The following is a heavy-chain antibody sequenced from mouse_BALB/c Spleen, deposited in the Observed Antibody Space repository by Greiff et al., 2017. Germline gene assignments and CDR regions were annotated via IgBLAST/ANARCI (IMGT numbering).Heavy chain of an antibody. CDR2: ISSGGSYT. CDR3: ARQGITTVVATDYAMDY. V-gene: IGHV5-6*02. Sequence: DVMLVESGGDLVKPGGSLKLSCAASGFTFSSYGMSWVRQTPDKRLEWVATISSGGSYTYYPDSVKGRFTISRDNAKNTLYLQMSSLKSEDTAMYYCARQGITTVVATDYAMDYWGQGTSVTVSS. CDR1: GFTFSSYG. D-gene: IGHD1-1*01. J-gene: IGHJ4*01.